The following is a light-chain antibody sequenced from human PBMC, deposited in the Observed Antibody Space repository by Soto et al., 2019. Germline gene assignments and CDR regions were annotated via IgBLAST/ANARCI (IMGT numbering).Light chain of an antibody. J-gene: IGLJ1*01. Sequence: QSVLTQPASVSGSPGQSITISCTGTSSDVGGYNYVSWYQQHPGKAPKLMIYDVSNRPSGVSNRFSGSKSGNTASLTISGLQAEDEDDYYYSSYTSSSTLLYVFGTGTKVTV. V-gene: IGLV2-14*01. CDR3: SSYTSSSTLLYV. CDR1: SSDVGGYNY. CDR2: DVS.